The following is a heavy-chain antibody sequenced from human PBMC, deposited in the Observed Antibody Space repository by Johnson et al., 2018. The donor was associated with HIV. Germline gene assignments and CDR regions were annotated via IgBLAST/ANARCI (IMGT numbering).Heavy chain of an antibody. CDR1: GFTFSSYA. V-gene: IGHV3-30*04. CDR3: APLGDAFDI. CDR2: ISYDGSNK. Sequence: QVQLVESGGGVVQPGGSLRLSCAASGFTFSSYAMHWVRQAPGKGLEWVAVISYDGSNKYYADSVKGRFTISRDNSKNTLYLQMNSLKVEDTAVYYCAPLGDAFDIWGQGTMVTVSS. D-gene: IGHD7-27*01. J-gene: IGHJ3*02.